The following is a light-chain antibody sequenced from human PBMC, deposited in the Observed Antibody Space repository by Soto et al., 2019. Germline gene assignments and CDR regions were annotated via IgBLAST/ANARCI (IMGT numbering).Light chain of an antibody. CDR2: DAS. Sequence: DIQMTQSPSTLSASVGDRVTITYRASQSISSWLAWYQQKPGKAPKLLIYDASSLESGVPSRFSGSGSGTEFTLTISSLQPDDFATYYCQQYNSYSGTFGHGTKVDIK. V-gene: IGKV1-5*01. CDR1: QSISSW. J-gene: IGKJ3*01. CDR3: QQYNSYSGT.